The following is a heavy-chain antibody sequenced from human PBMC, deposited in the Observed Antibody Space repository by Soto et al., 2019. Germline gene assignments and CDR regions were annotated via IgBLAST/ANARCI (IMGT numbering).Heavy chain of an antibody. D-gene: IGHD5-12*01. CDR2: ISYDGSNK. J-gene: IGHJ4*02. Sequence: QVQMVESGGGVVQPGRSLRLSCAASGFTFSNYGMYWVRQAPGKGLEWVTGISYDGSNKYYADSVKGRFTISRDNSKNTLYLQMNSLRAEDTAVYYWANSSGYDPFDYWGQGTLVTVSS. V-gene: IGHV3-30*18. CDR1: GFTFSNYG. CDR3: ANSSGYDPFDY.